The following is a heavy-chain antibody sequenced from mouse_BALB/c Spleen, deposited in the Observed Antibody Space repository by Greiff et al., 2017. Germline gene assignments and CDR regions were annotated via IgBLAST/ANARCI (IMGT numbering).Heavy chain of an antibody. J-gene: IGHJ3*01. D-gene: IGHD2-2*01. Sequence: EVQVVESGGGLVQPGGSLKLSCAASGFTFSSYGMSWVRQTPDKRLELVATINSNGGSTYYPDSVKGRFTISRDNAKNTLYLQMSSLKSEDTAMYYCARDRGYDRLAYWGQGTLVTVSA. CDR3: ARDRGYDRLAY. V-gene: IGHV5-6-3*01. CDR1: GFTFSSYG. CDR2: INSNGGST.